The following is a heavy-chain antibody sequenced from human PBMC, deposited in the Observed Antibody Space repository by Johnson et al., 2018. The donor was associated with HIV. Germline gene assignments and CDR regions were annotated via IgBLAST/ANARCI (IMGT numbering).Heavy chain of an antibody. CDR2: IRYDGSNK. CDR3: AKDLSYPKTRAFDI. J-gene: IGHJ3*02. Sequence: QVQLVESGGGVVQPGGSLRLSCAASGFTFSSYGMHWVRQAPGKGLEWVAFIRYDGSNKYYADSVKGRFTISRDNSKNTLYLQMYSLRAEDTAVYYCAKDLSYPKTRAFDIWGQGTMVTVSS. CDR1: GFTFSSYG. V-gene: IGHV3-30*02. D-gene: IGHD2/OR15-2a*01.